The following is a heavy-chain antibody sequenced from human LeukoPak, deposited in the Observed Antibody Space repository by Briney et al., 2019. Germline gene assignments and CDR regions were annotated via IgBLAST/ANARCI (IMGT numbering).Heavy chain of an antibody. CDR2: IYTSGST. J-gene: IGHJ4*02. CDR3: ARGTYYYDSSGYCFDY. D-gene: IGHD3-22*01. Sequence: SETLSLTCTVSGGSISSGSYYWSWIRQPAGKGLEWIGRIYTSGSTNYNPSLKGRVTISVDTSKNQFSLKLSSVTAADTAVYYCARGTYYYDSSGYCFDYWGQGTLVTVSS. CDR1: GGSISSGSYY. V-gene: IGHV4-61*02.